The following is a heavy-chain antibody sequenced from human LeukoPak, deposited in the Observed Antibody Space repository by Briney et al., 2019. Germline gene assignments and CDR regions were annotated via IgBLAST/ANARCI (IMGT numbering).Heavy chain of an antibody. CDR1: VGTFSSYA. Sequence: GASVKVSCKASVGTFSSYAISWVRQAPGQGLEWMGRIIPIFGTANYAQKSHGRVTITTDESTSTAYMELSSLRSEDTAVYYCARCRIVLIDTAMVNGYFDYWGQGTLVTVSS. CDR2: IIPIFGTA. V-gene: IGHV1-69*05. J-gene: IGHJ4*02. CDR3: ARCRIVLIDTAMVNGYFDY. D-gene: IGHD5-18*01.